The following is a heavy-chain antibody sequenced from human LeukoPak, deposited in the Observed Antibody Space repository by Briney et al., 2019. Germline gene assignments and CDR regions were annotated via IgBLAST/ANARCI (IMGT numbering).Heavy chain of an antibody. J-gene: IGHJ4*02. CDR3: ARGGNSKASDY. Sequence: PSETLSLTCTVSGGSVSSGSYYWSWIRQPPGKGLEWIGYIYYSGSTYYNPSLKSRVTISVDTSKNQFSLKLSSVTAADTAVYYCARGGNSKASDYWGQGTLVTVSS. V-gene: IGHV4-31*03. CDR1: GGSVSSGSYY. D-gene: IGHD4-23*01. CDR2: IYYSGST.